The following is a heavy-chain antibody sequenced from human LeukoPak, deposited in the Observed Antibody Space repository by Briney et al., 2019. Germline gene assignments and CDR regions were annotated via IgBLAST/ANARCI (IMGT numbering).Heavy chain of an antibody. CDR1: GFTFSKYG. V-gene: IGHV3-30*18. Sequence: GRSLRLSCAASGFTFSKYGMHWVRQAPGKGLERLAITSYDGNNKYYADSVKGRFTISRDNSKNTLYLQMNSLRAEDTAVYYCAKGSLRDGYNYGGYFDYWGQGALVTVSS. CDR3: AKGSLRDGYNYGGYFDY. D-gene: IGHD5-24*01. J-gene: IGHJ4*02. CDR2: TSYDGNNK.